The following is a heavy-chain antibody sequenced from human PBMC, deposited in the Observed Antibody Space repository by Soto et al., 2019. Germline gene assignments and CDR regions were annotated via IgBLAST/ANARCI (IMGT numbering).Heavy chain of an antibody. J-gene: IGHJ2*01. CDR3: AREVPSRYFDL. Sequence: QVRLQQWGAGLLKPSETLSLTCAVYGGSFSDYYWSWIRQPPGKGLEWIGEINHSGSTNYNPSLKSRVTISIDTSKIQFSLKLSSATDADTVVYYCAREVPSRYFDLWGRGTPVTVSS. V-gene: IGHV4-34*01. D-gene: IGHD1-1*01. CDR1: GGSFSDYY. CDR2: INHSGST.